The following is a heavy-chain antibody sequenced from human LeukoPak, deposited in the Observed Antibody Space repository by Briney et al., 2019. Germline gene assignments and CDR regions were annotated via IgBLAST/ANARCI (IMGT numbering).Heavy chain of an antibody. J-gene: IGHJ4*02. Sequence: ASVKVSCKASGYTFTGYYMHWVRQAPGQGLEWMGWINPNSGGTNYAQKFQGRVTMTRDTSISTAYMELSRLRSDDTAVYYCASYCSSTSCYVNSLDYWGQGTLVTVSS. D-gene: IGHD2-2*01. CDR2: INPNSGGT. V-gene: IGHV1-2*02. CDR3: ASYCSSTSCYVNSLDY. CDR1: GYTFTGYY.